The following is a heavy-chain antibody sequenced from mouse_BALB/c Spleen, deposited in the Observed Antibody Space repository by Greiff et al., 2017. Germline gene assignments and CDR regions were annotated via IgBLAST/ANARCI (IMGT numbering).Heavy chain of an antibody. CDR3: ARDTIYYGSRGDAMDY. CDR1: GFSLTSYG. CDR2: IWAGGST. D-gene: IGHD1-1*01. Sequence: VKVVESGPGLVAPSQSLSITCTVSGFSLTSYGVHWVRQPPGKGLEWLGVIWAGGSTNYNSALMSRLSISKDNSKSQVFLKMNSLQTDDTAMYYCARDTIYYGSRGDAMDYWGQGTSVTVSS. V-gene: IGHV2-9*02. J-gene: IGHJ4*01.